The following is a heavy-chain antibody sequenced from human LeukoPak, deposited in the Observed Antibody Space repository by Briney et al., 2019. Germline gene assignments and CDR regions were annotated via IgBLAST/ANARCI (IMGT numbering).Heavy chain of an antibody. CDR1: GGTFSSYA. V-gene: IGHV1-69*01. Sequence: SVNVSCKASGGTFSSYAMSWVRQAPGQGLEWMGGIIPIFGTANYAQKFQGRVTITADESTSTAYMELSSLRSEDTAVYYCASTTVTTGYYFDYWGQGTLVTVSS. J-gene: IGHJ4*02. CDR3: ASTTVTTGYYFDY. CDR2: IIPIFGTA. D-gene: IGHD4-17*01.